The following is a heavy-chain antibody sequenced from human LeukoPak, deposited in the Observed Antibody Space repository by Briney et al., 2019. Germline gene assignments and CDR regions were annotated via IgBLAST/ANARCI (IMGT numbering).Heavy chain of an antibody. CDR2: ISYDGSWM. D-gene: IGHD3-10*01. CDR1: GFTFSDYA. J-gene: IGHJ4*02. V-gene: IGHV3-30*04. Sequence: GGSLRLSCAASGFTFSDYAMHWVRQAPGKGLEWVAMISYDGSWMYYADSVKGRFTVSRDNSKSTLYLQMDSPRVEDTAVNFCARGRGSGSFLIDYWGQGTLVTVSS. CDR3: ARGRGSGSFLIDY.